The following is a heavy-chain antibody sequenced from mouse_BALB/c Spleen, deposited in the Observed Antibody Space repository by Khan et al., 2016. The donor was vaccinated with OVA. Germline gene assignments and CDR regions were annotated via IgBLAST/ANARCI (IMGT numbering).Heavy chain of an antibody. CDR1: GYSITSDYA. V-gene: IGHV3-2*02. CDR3: ASYYGNYYAMDY. D-gene: IGHD2-1*01. Sequence: EVQLVETGPGLVKPSQSLSLICTVTGYSITSDYAWNWIRQFPGNKLEWMGYISYSGSTSYNPSPKSRISITRDTSKNQFFLQLNSMTTEDTATYYCASYYGNYYAMDYWGQRPSVTVSS. CDR2: ISYSGST. J-gene: IGHJ4*01.